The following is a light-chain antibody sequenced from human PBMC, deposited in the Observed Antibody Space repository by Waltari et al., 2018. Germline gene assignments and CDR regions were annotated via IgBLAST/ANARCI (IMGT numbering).Light chain of an antibody. CDR2: DLS. CDR3: CSYAGSYTWV. J-gene: IGLJ3*02. CDR1: SGDVVGNNY. V-gene: IGLV2-11*01. Sequence: QSALTQPRSVSGSPGQSVTISCTGTSGDVVGNNYAPWDQQHPGKAPNVMIYDLSRRPSGVPDRFSGSRSANTASLTISGLQAEDEADYYCCSYAGSYTWVFGGGTKVTVL.